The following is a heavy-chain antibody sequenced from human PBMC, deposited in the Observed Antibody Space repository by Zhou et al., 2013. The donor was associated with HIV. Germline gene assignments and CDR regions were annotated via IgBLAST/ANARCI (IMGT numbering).Heavy chain of an antibody. CDR3: ARDRPYFDY. D-gene: IGHD6-6*01. Sequence: QNQLIQSEAEVKRPGASVKISCKASGYTFTSSGISWVRQAPGQGLEWMGWIGVDNDNTNYAQKLQGRVTMTTDTSTSTVYMELRSLRSDDTAVYYCARDRPYFDYWGPGNPGHRLL. V-gene: IGHV1-18*01. CDR2: IGVDNDNT. J-gene: IGHJ4*02. CDR1: GYTFTSSG.